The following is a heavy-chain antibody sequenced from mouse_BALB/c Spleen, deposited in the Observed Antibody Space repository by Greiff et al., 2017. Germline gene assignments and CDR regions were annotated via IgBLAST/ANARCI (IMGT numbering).Heavy chain of an antibody. CDR3: ARLGTHYYAMDY. Sequence: QVHVKQPGAELVKPGASVKLSCKASGYTFTSYWMHWVKQRPGQGLEWIGEINPSNGRTNYNEKFKSKATLTVDKSSSTAYMQLSSLTSEDSAVYYCARLGTHYYAMDYWGQGTSVTVSS. J-gene: IGHJ4*01. V-gene: IGHV1S81*02. CDR2: INPSNGRT. D-gene: IGHD3-1*01. CDR1: GYTFTSYW.